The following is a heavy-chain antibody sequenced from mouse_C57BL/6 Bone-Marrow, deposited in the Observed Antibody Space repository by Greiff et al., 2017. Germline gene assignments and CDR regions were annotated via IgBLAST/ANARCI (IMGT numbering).Heavy chain of an antibody. J-gene: IGHJ4*01. CDR2: ISSGSSTI. D-gene: IGHD3-2*02. V-gene: IGHV5-17*01. CDR3: ARRLRGDAMDY. CDR1: GFTFSDYG. Sequence: EVQRVESGGGLVKPGGSLKLSCAASGFTFSDYGMHWVRQAPEKGLEWVAYISSGSSTIYYADTVKGRFTISRDNAKNTLFLQMTSLRSEDTAMYYCARRLRGDAMDYWGQGTSVTVSS.